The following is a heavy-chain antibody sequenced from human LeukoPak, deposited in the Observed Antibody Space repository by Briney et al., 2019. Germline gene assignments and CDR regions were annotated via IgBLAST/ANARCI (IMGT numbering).Heavy chain of an antibody. V-gene: IGHV3-21*01. J-gene: IGHJ6*04. CDR3: ARGYYYGLDV. Sequence: GGSLRLSCAASGFTFNSYNMNWVRQAPGKGLEWVSSISSSSTYIYYADSVKGRFTISRDNAENSLYLQMNSLRAEDTAVYYCARGYYYGLDVWGKGTTVIVSS. CDR2: ISSSSTYI. CDR1: GFTFNSYN.